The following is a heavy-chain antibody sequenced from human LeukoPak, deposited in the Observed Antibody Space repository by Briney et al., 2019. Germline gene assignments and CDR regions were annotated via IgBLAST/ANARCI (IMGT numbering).Heavy chain of an antibody. CDR1: GFTFSSYG. Sequence: GGSLRPSCAASGFTFSSYGMHWVRQAPGKGLEWVTFIRYDGSNKYYADSVKGRFTISRDNSKNTLYLQMNSLRAEDTAVYYCAKEPSSIYSSGWYPLDYWGQGTLVTVSS. V-gene: IGHV3-30*02. D-gene: IGHD6-19*01. CDR2: IRYDGSNK. J-gene: IGHJ4*02. CDR3: AKEPSSIYSSGWYPLDY.